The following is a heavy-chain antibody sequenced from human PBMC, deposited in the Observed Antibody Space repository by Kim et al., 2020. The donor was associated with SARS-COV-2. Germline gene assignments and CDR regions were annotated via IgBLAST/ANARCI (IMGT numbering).Heavy chain of an antibody. CDR3: ARDRIGIRDDILTGRHNWFDP. CDR2: ISSSGSTI. D-gene: IGHD3-9*01. J-gene: IGHJ5*02. CDR1: GFTFSSYE. V-gene: IGHV3-48*03. Sequence: GGSLRLSCAASGFTFSSYEMNWVRQAPGKGLEWVSYISSSGSTIYYADSVKGRFTISRDNAKNSLYLQMNSLRAEDTAVYYCARDRIGIRDDILTGRHNWFDPWGQGTLVTVSS.